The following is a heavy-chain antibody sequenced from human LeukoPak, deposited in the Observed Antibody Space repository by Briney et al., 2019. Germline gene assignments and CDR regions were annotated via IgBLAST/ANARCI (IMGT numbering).Heavy chain of an antibody. CDR3: ARATTDYYYYYGMDV. Sequence: ASVKVSCKASGYSFSTYAILWVRQAPGQRLDWMGWINAGNGNTKYSQKFQDRVSMTRDTSASAAYMELSSLRSEDTAVYYCARATTDYYYYYGMDVWGQGTTVTVSS. V-gene: IGHV1-3*01. CDR2: INAGNGNT. J-gene: IGHJ6*02. CDR1: GYSFSTYA. D-gene: IGHD1-14*01.